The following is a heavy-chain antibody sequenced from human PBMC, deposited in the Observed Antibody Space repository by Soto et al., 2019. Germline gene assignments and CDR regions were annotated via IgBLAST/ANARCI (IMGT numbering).Heavy chain of an antibody. Sequence: SETLSLTCAVYGGSFSGYYWSWIRQPPGKGLEWIGEINHSGSTNYNPSLKSRVTISVDTSKNQFSLELSSVTAADTAVYYCARGRRRAARYYMDVWGKGTTVTVSS. CDR3: ARGRRRAARYYMDV. D-gene: IGHD6-13*01. J-gene: IGHJ6*03. CDR1: GGSFSGYY. V-gene: IGHV4-34*01. CDR2: INHSGST.